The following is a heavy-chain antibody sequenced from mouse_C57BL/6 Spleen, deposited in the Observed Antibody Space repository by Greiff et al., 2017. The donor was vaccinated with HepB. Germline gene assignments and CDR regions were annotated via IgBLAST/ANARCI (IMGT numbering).Heavy chain of an antibody. D-gene: IGHD1-1*01. Sequence: VQLQQPGAELVRPGTSVKLSCKASGYTFTSYWMHWVKQRPGQGLEWIGVIDPSDSYTNYNQKFKGKATLTVDTSSSTAYMQLSSLTSEDSAVYYCATSHCYGSAYWGQGTLVTVSA. CDR2: IDPSDSYT. CDR1: GYTFTSYW. J-gene: IGHJ3*01. V-gene: IGHV1-59*01. CDR3: ATSHCYGSAY.